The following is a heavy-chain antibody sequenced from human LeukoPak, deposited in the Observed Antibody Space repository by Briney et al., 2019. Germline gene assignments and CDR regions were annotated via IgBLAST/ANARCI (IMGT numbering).Heavy chain of an antibody. CDR3: AKDRYSSGWSGFDY. Sequence: GGSLRLPCAASGFTFSSYGMHWVRQAPGKGLEWVAVISYDGSNKYYADSVKCRFTISRDNSKNTLYLQMNSLRAEDAAVYYCAKDRYSSGWSGFDYWGQGTLVTVSS. V-gene: IGHV3-30*18. CDR2: ISYDGSNK. CDR1: GFTFSSYG. J-gene: IGHJ4*02. D-gene: IGHD6-19*01.